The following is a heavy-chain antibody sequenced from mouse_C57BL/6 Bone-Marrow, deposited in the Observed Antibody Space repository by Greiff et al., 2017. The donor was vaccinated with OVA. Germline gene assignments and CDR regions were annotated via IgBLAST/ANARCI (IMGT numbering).Heavy chain of an antibody. D-gene: IGHD3-3*01. Sequence: EVKLMESGGDLVKPGGSLKLSCAASGFTFSSYGMSWVRQTPDKRLEWVATISSGGSYTYYPESVKGRFPISRDNAKNTLYLQMSSLKSEDTAMYYCASRTWTGFDNWGQGTTLTGSS. CDR1: GFTFSSYG. CDR3: ASRTWTGFDN. V-gene: IGHV5-6*02. CDR2: ISSGGSYT. J-gene: IGHJ2*01.